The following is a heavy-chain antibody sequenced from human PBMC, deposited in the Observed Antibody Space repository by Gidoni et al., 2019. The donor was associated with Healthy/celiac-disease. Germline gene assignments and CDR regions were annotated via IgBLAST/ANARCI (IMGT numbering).Heavy chain of an antibody. CDR1: GGSISSYY. J-gene: IGHJ3*02. D-gene: IGHD1-26*01. V-gene: IGHV4-59*01. Sequence: QVQLQESGPGLVKPSETLSLTCTVSGGSISSYYWSWIRQPPGKGLEWIGYIYYSGSTNYNPSLKSRVTISVDTSKNQFSLKLSSVTAADTAVYYCARGGWELQGAFDIWGQGTMVTVSS. CDR2: IYYSGST. CDR3: ARGGWELQGAFDI.